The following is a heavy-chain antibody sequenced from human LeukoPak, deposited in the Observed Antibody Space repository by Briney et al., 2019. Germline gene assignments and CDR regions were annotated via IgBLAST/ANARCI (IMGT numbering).Heavy chain of an antibody. J-gene: IGHJ4*02. Sequence: GGSLTLSCAASGVTFSSYGMHWVRQAPGKGREGVAVISYDGSNKHYAYSVKGRFTISRDNSKNTLYLQMHSLRAEDTAVYYCAKDRVGASFDYWGQGTLVTVSS. D-gene: IGHD1-26*01. V-gene: IGHV3-30*18. CDR3: AKDRVGASFDY. CDR2: ISYDGSNK. CDR1: GVTFSSYG.